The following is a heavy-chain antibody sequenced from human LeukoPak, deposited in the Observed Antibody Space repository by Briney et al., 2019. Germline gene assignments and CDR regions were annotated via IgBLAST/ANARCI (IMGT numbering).Heavy chain of an antibody. CDR2: IYPGDSDT. J-gene: IGHJ4*02. Sequence: GESLKISCKGSGYTFTNYWIGWVRQVPGKGMEWMGIIYPGDSDTRYSPSFQGQVTISADKSISIAYLQWSSLKASDTAMYYCARGDVSVLDYWGQGTLVTVSS. V-gene: IGHV5-51*01. CDR3: ARGDVSVLDY. D-gene: IGHD2-21*02. CDR1: GYTFTNYW.